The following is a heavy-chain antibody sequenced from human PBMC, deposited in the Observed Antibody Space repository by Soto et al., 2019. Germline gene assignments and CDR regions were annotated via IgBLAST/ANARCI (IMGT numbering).Heavy chain of an antibody. CDR1: GGSISSGGYF. CDR2: IYYSGNT. D-gene: IGHD1-26*01. J-gene: IGHJ4*01. Sequence: QVQLQESGPGLVKPSQTLSLTCTVSGGSISSGGYFWSWIRQHPGKGLEWIGYIYYSGNTFYNPSFKTRVSISVDTSKNQFSLKLRSVTAADTAVYYCARGAVGAIMYFDYCGHGTLVTVSS. CDR3: ARGAVGAIMYFDY. V-gene: IGHV4-31*03.